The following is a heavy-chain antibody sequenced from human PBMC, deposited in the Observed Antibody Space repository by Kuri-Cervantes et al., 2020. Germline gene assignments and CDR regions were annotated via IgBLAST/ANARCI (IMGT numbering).Heavy chain of an antibody. J-gene: IGHJ6*02. D-gene: IGHD3-3*01. CDR1: GYTFTSYG. CDR2: ISAYNGNT. V-gene: IGHV1-18*01. Sequence: ASVKVSCKASGYTFTSYGISWVRQAPGQGLEWMGWISAYNGNTNYAQKLQGRVTMTTDTSTSTAYVELRSLRSDDTAVYYCARWGLRFLDEYGMDVWGQGTTVTVSS. CDR3: ARWGLRFLDEYGMDV.